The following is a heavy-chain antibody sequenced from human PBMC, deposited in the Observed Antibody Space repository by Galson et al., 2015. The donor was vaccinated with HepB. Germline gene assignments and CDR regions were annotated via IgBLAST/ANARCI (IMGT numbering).Heavy chain of an antibody. CDR1: GGTFSSYA. J-gene: IGHJ3*02. V-gene: IGHV1-69*06. D-gene: IGHD2-8*01. Sequence: SVKVSCKASGGTFSSYAISWVRQAPGQGLEWMGGIIPIFGTANYAQKFQGRVTITADKSTSTAYMELSSLRSEDTAVYYCAIRLYCTNGVCLAGAFDIWGQGTMVTVSS. CDR2: IIPIFGTA. CDR3: AIRLYCTNGVCLAGAFDI.